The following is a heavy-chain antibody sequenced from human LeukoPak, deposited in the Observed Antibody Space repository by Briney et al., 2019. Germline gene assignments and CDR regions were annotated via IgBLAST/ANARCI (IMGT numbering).Heavy chain of an antibody. Sequence: ASVKVSCKASGYTFTSYDINWVRQATGQGLEWMGWMNPNSGNTGYAQKLQGRVTMTTDTSTSTAYMELRSLRSDDTAVYYCARGEGLNYYYYMDVWGKGTTVTVSS. CDR3: ARGEGLNYYYYMDV. CDR2: MNPNSGNT. CDR1: GYTFTSYD. J-gene: IGHJ6*03. V-gene: IGHV1-8*01.